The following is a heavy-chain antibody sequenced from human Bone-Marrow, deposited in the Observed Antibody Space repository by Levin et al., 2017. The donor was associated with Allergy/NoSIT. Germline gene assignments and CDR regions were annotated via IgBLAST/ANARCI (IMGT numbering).Heavy chain of an antibody. D-gene: IGHD7-27*01. CDR2: IYHSGST. CDR3: ARRNVLAPGEDWFDP. CDR1: DGSISSSNW. J-gene: IGHJ5*02. V-gene: IGHV4-4*02. Sequence: SQNLSLTCGVSDGSISSSNWWTWVRQPPGKGLEWIGEIYHSGSTNYNPSLKSRVTISVEKSKNQFSLKLSSVTAADTAVYYCARRNVLAPGEDWFDPWGQGTLVTVSS.